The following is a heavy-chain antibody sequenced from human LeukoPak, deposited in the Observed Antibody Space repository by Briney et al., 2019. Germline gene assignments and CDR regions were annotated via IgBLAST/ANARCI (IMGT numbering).Heavy chain of an antibody. V-gene: IGHV3-43*02. Sequence: GGSLRLSCEASGFTFDAYAMHWVRQAPGKGLEWVSLINKDGSATYYADSVKGRSTISRDNSKNSLYLQMNSLRSEDTALYYCATWAFYHSLDVWGQGTTVTVSS. CDR3: ATWAFYHSLDV. D-gene: IGHD1-26*01. J-gene: IGHJ6*02. CDR2: INKDGSAT. CDR1: GFTFDAYA.